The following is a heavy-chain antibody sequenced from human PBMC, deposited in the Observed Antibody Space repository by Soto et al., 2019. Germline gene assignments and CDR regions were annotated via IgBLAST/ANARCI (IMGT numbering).Heavy chain of an antibody. CDR1: GFTFSNYA. V-gene: IGHV3-23*01. CDR3: AKGAHSSSSRGVDV. Sequence: GGSLRLSCAASGFTFSNYAMTWVRQAPGKGLEWVSGISGSGASTFYADSVKGRFTTSRDTSGNTLYLQMNSLRAEDTAVYYCAKGAHSSSSRGVDVWGQGTTVTVSS. CDR2: ISGSGAST. D-gene: IGHD6-6*01. J-gene: IGHJ6*02.